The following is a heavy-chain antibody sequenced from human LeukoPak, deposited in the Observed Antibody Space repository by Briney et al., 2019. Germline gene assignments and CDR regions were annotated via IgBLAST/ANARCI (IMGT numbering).Heavy chain of an antibody. D-gene: IGHD3-22*01. V-gene: IGHV3-30-3*01. CDR1: AFTVTSYP. CDR2: MSYDGSNK. CDR3: TRLYYYDSSGYPL. Sequence: GGSLRLSCAASAFTVTSYPMHWVRQAPGKGLEWVAVMSYDGSNKLYPDSVKGRFTISRDNSKNTLYLQMDSLKTEDTAVYYCTRLYYYDSSGYPLWGQGTLVTVSS. J-gene: IGHJ4*02.